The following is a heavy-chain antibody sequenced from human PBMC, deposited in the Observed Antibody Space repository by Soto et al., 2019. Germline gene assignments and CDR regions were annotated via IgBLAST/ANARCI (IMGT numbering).Heavy chain of an antibody. Sequence: NPSETLSLTCTVSGGSISSYYWSWIRQPPGKGLEWIGYIYYSGSTNYNPSLKSRVTISVDTSKNQFSLKLSSVTAADTAVYYCASLLYGSGSYYGTFDYWGQGTLVTVSS. D-gene: IGHD3-10*01. CDR3: ASLLYGSGSYYGTFDY. CDR2: IYYSGST. CDR1: GGSISSYY. V-gene: IGHV4-59*01. J-gene: IGHJ4*02.